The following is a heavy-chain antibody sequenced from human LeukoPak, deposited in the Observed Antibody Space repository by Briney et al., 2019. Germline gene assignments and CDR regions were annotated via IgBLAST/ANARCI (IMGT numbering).Heavy chain of an antibody. Sequence: GGSLRLSCAASGFTFDDYAMHWVRQAPGKGLEWVSGISWNSGSIGYADSVKGRFTISRDNAKNSLYLQMNSLRAEDTALYYCAKDRFLEWSPYAFDIWGQGTMVTVSS. CDR1: GFTFDDYA. D-gene: IGHD3-3*01. J-gene: IGHJ3*02. V-gene: IGHV3-9*01. CDR3: AKDRFLEWSPYAFDI. CDR2: ISWNSGSI.